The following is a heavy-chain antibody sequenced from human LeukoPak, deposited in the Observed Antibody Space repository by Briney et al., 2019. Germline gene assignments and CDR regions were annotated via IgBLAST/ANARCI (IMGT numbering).Heavy chain of an antibody. CDR1: GGSFSGYY. CDR2: INHSGST. Sequence: SETLSLTCAVYGGSFSGYYWSWIRQPPGKGLEWIGEINHSGSTNYNPSLKSRVTISVDTSKNQFSLKLGSVTAADTAVYYCARRRVVVIPFDYWGQGTLVTVSS. CDR3: ARRRVVVIPFDY. J-gene: IGHJ4*02. D-gene: IGHD3-22*01. V-gene: IGHV4-34*01.